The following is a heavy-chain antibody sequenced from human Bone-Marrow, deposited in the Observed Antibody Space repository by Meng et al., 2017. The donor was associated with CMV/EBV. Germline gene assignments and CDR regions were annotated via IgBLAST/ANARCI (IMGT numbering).Heavy chain of an antibody. D-gene: IGHD3-10*01. CDR3: ARLRGSGSYYKNTHYYYYGMDV. V-gene: IGHV5-51*01. J-gene: IGHJ6*02. CDR1: GYSFTSYW. CDR2: IYPGDSDT. Sequence: GGSLRLSCKGSGYSFTSYWIGWVRQMPGKGLEWMGIIYPGDSDTRYSPSSQGQVTISADKSISTAYLQWSSLKASDTAMYYCARLRGSGSYYKNTHYYYYGMDVWGQGTTVTVSS.